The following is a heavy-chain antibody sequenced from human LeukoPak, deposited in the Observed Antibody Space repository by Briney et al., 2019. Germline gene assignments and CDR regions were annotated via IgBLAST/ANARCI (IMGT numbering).Heavy chain of an antibody. CDR2: IIPILGIA. CDR1: GWTFSSYT. CDR3: ARDYSSAWWFDF. D-gene: IGHD6-19*01. Sequence: GASVTVSCKASGWTFSSYTISWVRQAPGQGLDWVGRIIPILGIANYAQKFQGRVTITTDKSTSTAYMELSSLRSEDTAVYYCARDYSSAWWFDFWGQGTLVTVSS. J-gene: IGHJ4*02. V-gene: IGHV1-69*04.